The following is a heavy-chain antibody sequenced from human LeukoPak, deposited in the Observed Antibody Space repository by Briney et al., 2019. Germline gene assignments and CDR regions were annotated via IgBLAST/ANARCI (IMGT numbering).Heavy chain of an antibody. D-gene: IGHD5-18*01. V-gene: IGHV3-30*18. CDR2: ISYDGSNK. CDR1: GFTFSSYW. Sequence: GGSLRLSCAASGFTFSSYWMCWVRQAPGKGLEWVAVISYDGSNKYYADSVKGRFTISRDNSRNTLYLQMNSLRAEDTAVYYCAKMGPAIRRGTYYFDYWGQGTLVTVSS. J-gene: IGHJ4*02. CDR3: AKMGPAIRRGTYYFDY.